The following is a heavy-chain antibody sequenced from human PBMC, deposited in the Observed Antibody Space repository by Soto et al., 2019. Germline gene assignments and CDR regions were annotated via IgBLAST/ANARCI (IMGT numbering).Heavy chain of an antibody. CDR3: ARVVSPAYDFWSGYYMGGPFDY. Sequence: TLTLTCAVSGGSISSGGYSGSWIRQPPGKGLEWIGYIYHSGSTYYNPSLKSRVTISVDRSKNQFSLKLSSVTAAETAVYYCARVVSPAYDFWSGYYMGGPFDYWGQGTLVTVSS. J-gene: IGHJ4*02. D-gene: IGHD3-3*01. CDR2: IYHSGST. CDR1: GGSISSGGYS. V-gene: IGHV4-30-2*01.